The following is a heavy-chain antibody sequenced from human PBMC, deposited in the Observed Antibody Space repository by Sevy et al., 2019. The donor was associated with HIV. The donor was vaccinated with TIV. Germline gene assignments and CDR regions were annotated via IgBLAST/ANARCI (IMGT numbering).Heavy chain of an antibody. Sequence: GGSLRLSCAVSGFTFSTCAMHWVRQAPGKGLECVAIVSSDGSEINYADSVKGRFTISRDNSRNTLYLQMNSLRTEDTALYYCARDQLGSIDYWGQGTLVTVSS. V-gene: IGHV3-30-3*01. D-gene: IGHD7-27*01. CDR2: VSSDGSEI. J-gene: IGHJ4*02. CDR1: GFTFSTCA. CDR3: ARDQLGSIDY.